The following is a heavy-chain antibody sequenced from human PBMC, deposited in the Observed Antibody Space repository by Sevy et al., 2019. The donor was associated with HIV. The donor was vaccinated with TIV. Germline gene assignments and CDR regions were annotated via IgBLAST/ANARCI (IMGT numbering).Heavy chain of an antibody. V-gene: IGHV1-3*01. CDR1: GYTFTSYA. CDR2: INAGNGNT. J-gene: IGHJ5*02. CDR3: ARGTMVRGVIIGSYNWFDP. D-gene: IGHD3-10*01. Sequence: ASVKVSCKASGYTFTSYAMHWVRQAPGQRLEWMGWINAGNGNTKYSQKFQGRVTITRDTSGSTAYMELSRLRSEDTAVYYGARGTMVRGVIIGSYNWFDPWGQGTLVTVSS.